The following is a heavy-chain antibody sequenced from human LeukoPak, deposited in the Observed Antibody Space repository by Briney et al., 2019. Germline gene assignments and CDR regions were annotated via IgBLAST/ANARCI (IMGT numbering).Heavy chain of an antibody. V-gene: IGHV4-38-2*02. Sequence: PSETLSLTCTVSGYSISSGYYWGWIRQPPGKGLEWIGSIYHSGSTYYNPSLKSRVTISVDTSKNQFSLKLSPVTAADTAVYYCGRYYYYMDVWGKGTTVTVSS. CDR3: GRYYYYMDV. CDR2: IYHSGST. J-gene: IGHJ6*03. CDR1: GYSISSGYY.